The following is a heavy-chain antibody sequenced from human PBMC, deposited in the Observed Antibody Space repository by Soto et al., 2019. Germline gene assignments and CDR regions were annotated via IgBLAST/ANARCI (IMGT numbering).Heavy chain of an antibody. CDR3: ARTAAAGKYYYAMDV. J-gene: IGHJ6*02. V-gene: IGHV5-51*01. Sequence: VQTLNISCKVSRYSFTSYSIGWVRQMPEKGLELMGIIYPVDSDTRNSPSFQGQVTISSNNSISTAYLQWSSLKASDTAMYYCARTAAAGKYYYAMDVWGQGTTVTVSS. D-gene: IGHD6-13*01. CDR2: IYPVDSDT. CDR1: RYSFTSYS.